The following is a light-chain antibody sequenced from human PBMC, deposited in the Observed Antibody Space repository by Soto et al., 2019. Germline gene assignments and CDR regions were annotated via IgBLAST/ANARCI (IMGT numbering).Light chain of an antibody. CDR3: QQYNGYGSWT. Sequence: DIQMTQSPSNLSASVGDRVTTTCRASQSIVGWLAWYQQKPGKAPKLLIYKPSTLESGVPYRFSGSASGTELPLPISSLQPDDFAPYYCQQYNGYGSWTFGQGTKVEI. CDR1: QSIVGW. J-gene: IGKJ1*01. V-gene: IGKV1-5*03. CDR2: KPS.